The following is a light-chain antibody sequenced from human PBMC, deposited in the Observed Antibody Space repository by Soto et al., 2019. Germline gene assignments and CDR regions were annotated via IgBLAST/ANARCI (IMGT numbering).Light chain of an antibody. CDR3: QQYGTTPWT. CDR1: QSVSSSY. V-gene: IGKV3-20*01. J-gene: IGKJ1*01. CDR2: GTS. Sequence: EIVLTQSPGTLSLSPGERATLSCRASQSVSSSYLAWCQHKPGQAPRLLISGTSSRATGIPDRFSGSGAGTDFTLTISRLEPEDFAVYYCQQYGTTPWTFGQGTKVEVK.